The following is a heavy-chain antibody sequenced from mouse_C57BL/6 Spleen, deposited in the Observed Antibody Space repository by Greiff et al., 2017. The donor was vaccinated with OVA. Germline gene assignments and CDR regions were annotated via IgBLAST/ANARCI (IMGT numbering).Heavy chain of an antibody. CDR2: INYDGSST. CDR1: GFTFSDYY. D-gene: IGHD2-10*02. V-gene: IGHV5-16*01. CDR3: ARVYGNYVRYFDY. J-gene: IGHJ2*01. Sequence: EVKLVESEGGLVQPGSSMKLSCTASGFTFSDYYMAWVRQVPEKGLEWVANINYDGSSTYYLDSLKSRFIISRDNAKNILYLQMSSLKSEDTATYYCARVYGNYVRYFDYWGQGTTLTVSS.